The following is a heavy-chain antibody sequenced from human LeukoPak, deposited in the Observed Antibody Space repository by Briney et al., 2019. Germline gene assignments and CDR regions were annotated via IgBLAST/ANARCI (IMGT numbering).Heavy chain of an antibody. CDR3: ARLIPAREYAFGV. D-gene: IGHD6-6*01. V-gene: IGHV3-53*01. CDR1: EFIVSSSY. Sequence: GGSLRLSCAVSEFIVSSSYMTWVRQAPGKGLEWVSVIYSGGSTYYADSVKGRFTISRDNSKNTVYLHMSGLRADDTAVYYCARLIPAREYAFGVWGQGTMVTVAS. CDR2: IYSGGST. J-gene: IGHJ3*01.